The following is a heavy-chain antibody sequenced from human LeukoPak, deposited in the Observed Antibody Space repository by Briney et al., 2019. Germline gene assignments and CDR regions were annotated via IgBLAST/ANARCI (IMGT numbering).Heavy chain of an antibody. CDR2: ISAYNGNT. V-gene: IGHV1-18*01. CDR1: GYTFTSHG. Sequence: ASVKVSCKASGYTFTSHGISWVRQAPGQGLEWMGWISAYNGNTNYAQKLQGRVTMTTDTSTSTAYMELRSLRSDDTAVYYCARDAYCGGDCYPSGYYFDYWGQGTLVTVSS. D-gene: IGHD2-21*02. J-gene: IGHJ4*02. CDR3: ARDAYCGGDCYPSGYYFDY.